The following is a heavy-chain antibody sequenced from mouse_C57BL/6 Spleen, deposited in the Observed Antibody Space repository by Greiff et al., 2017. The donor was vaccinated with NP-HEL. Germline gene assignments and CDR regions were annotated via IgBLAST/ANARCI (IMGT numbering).Heavy chain of an antibody. Sequence: EVQVVESEGGLVQPGSSMKLSCTASGFTFSDYYMAWVRQVPEKGLEWVANINYDGSSTYYLDSLKSRFIISRDNAKNILYLQMSSLKSEDTATYYCARGTYDGYSWFAYWGQGTLVTVSA. CDR2: INYDGSST. CDR3: ARGTYDGYSWFAY. V-gene: IGHV5-16*01. CDR1: GFTFSDYY. J-gene: IGHJ3*01. D-gene: IGHD2-3*01.